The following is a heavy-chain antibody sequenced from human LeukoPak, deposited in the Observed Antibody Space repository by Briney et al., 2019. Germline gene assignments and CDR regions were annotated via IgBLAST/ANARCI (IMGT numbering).Heavy chain of an antibody. CDR3: ARVVTDWAIHN. CDR1: GGSINSGDYY. CDR2: IYYSGST. V-gene: IGHV4-30-4*01. Sequence: SQTLSLTCTVSGGSINSGDYYWSWIRQPPGKGLEWIGFIYYSGSTYNNPSLKSRVTISVDTSKNQFSLRLSSVTAADTAMCYCARVVTDWAIHNWGQGTLVTVSS. J-gene: IGHJ4*02. D-gene: IGHD3-9*01.